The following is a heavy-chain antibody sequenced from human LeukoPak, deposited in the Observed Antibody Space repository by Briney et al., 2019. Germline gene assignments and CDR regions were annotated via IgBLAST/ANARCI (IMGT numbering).Heavy chain of an antibody. D-gene: IGHD6-13*01. CDR1: GYTFTSYD. J-gene: IGHJ4*02. V-gene: IGHV1-8*01. CDR2: MNPNSGNT. CDR3: VRVSGLRIAAENY. Sequence: ASVKVSCKASGYTFTSYDINWVRQATGQGLKWMGWMNPNSGNTGYAQKFQGRVTMTRNTSISTAYMELSSLRSEDTAVYYCVRVSGLRIAAENYWGQGTLVTVSS.